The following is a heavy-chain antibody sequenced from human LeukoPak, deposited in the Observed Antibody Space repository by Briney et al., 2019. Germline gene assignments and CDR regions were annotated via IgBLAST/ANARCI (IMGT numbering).Heavy chain of an antibody. CDR3: ARVVRGATPYYYYYMDV. Sequence: SETLSLTCAVYGESFSGYYWSWIRQPPGKGLEWIGEINHSGSTNYNPSLKSRVTLSVDTSKNQFSLKLTSVTAADTAVYYCARVVRGATPYYYYYMDVWGKGTTVTVSS. J-gene: IGHJ6*03. CDR1: GESFSGYY. CDR2: INHSGST. V-gene: IGHV4-34*01. D-gene: IGHD3-10*01.